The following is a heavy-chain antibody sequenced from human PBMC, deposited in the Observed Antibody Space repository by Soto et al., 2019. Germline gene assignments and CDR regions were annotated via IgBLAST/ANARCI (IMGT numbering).Heavy chain of an antibody. CDR3: ARDFYGGYTYGPGDY. V-gene: IGHV3-7*01. D-gene: IGHD5-18*01. Sequence: EVQLVESGGGLVQPGGSLRLSCAASGFMFSAYWMSWARQAPGKGLEWVANIHGDGGKIYYVDSVKGRFTISRDNAKRSLYLQMNSLRAEDTAVYYCARDFYGGYTYGPGDYWGQGALVAVSS. CDR1: GFMFSAYW. J-gene: IGHJ4*02. CDR2: IHGDGGKI.